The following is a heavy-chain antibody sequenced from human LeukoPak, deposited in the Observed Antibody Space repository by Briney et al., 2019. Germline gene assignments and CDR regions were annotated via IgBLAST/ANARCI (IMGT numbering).Heavy chain of an antibody. CDR3: ARDGGFRDYYDGPAFDI. D-gene: IGHD3-22*01. CDR1: GFTFSSYS. V-gene: IGHV3-21*01. J-gene: IGHJ3*02. CDR2: ISSSSSYI. Sequence: PGGSLRLSCAASGFTFSSYSMNWVRQAPGKGLEWVSSISSSSSYIYYADSVKGRFTISRDNAKNSLYLQMSSLRAEDTAVYYCARDGGFRDYYDGPAFDIWGQGTMVTVPS.